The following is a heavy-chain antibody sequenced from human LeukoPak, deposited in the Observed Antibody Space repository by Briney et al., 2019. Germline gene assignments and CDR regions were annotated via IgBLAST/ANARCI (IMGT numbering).Heavy chain of an antibody. J-gene: IGHJ6*04. CDR1: GGTFSSYA. D-gene: IGHD5-18*01. CDR3: ARAASVDTAMVAYYYYYGMDV. V-gene: IGHV1-69*06. Sequence: SVKLSRKAAGGTFSSYAISWLRQSPGQGLEWRGGVIPIFGTANYAQKFQGRVKITAAKSTSTAYMDMSSLRSEDTAVYYCARAASVDTAMVAYYYYYGMDVWGKGTTVTVSS. CDR2: VIPIFGTA.